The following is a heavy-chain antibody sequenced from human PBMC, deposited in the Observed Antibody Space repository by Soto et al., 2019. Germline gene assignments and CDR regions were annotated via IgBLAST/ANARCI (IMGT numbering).Heavy chain of an antibody. CDR1: GFTFTSYW. CDR2: INSDGRGA. D-gene: IGHD5-12*01. CDR3: AKGYSGYDYAY. V-gene: IGHV3-74*03. J-gene: IGHJ4*02. Sequence: EVQLVESGGGLVQPGGSLRLSCAASGFTFTSYWMHWVRQAPGKGLVWVSRINSDGRGATYADSVKGRFTISRDNAKNTLYLQMNSLRAEDTAVYFCAKGYSGYDYAYWGQESLVTVSS.